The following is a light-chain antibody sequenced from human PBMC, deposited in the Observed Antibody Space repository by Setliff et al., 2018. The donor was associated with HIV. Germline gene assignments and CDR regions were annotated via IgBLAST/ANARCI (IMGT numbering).Light chain of an antibody. Sequence: EIVLTQSPGTLSLSPGERATLSCRASQSVASNHLAWYQQKPGQAPRPLMFGAFIRAAGVPDRFRGSGSGTDFTLTISRLEPEDFAVYYCQQYGSSTTFGQGTKVDI. CDR3: QQYGSSTT. V-gene: IGKV3-20*01. CDR2: GAF. CDR1: QSVASNH. J-gene: IGKJ1*01.